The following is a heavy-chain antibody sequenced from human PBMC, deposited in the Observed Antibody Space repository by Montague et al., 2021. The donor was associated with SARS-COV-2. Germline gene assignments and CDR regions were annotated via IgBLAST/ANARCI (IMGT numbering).Heavy chain of an antibody. V-gene: IGHV3-9*01. CDR2: ISWNSGSI. D-gene: IGHD3-10*01. CDR3: AKLSIYGSGSYDKGDAFDI. Sequence: SQRLSCAASGFTFDDYAMHWVRQAPGKGLEWVSGISWNSGSIGYADSVKGRFTISRDNAKNSLYLQMNSLRAEDTALYYCAKLSIYGSGSYDKGDAFDIWGQGTMVTVSS. J-gene: IGHJ3*02. CDR1: GFTFDDYA.